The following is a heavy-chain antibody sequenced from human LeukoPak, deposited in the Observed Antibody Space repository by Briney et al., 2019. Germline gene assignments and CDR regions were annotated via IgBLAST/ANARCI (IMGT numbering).Heavy chain of an antibody. CDR3: ARDRIVGPTTLDY. CDR2: IKQDGYEK. D-gene: IGHD1-26*01. Sequence: GGSLRLSCAASGFTFSGYWMSWVRQTPEKGLEWVANIKQDGYEKYYVDSVKGRFTISRDNAKNSLYLQMNSLRADDTAIYYCARDRIVGPTTLDYWGQGTLVTVSS. CDR1: GFTFSGYW. V-gene: IGHV3-7*01. J-gene: IGHJ4*02.